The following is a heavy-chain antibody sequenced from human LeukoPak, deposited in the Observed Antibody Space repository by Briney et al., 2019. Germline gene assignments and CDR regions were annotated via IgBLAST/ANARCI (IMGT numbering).Heavy chain of an antibody. CDR3: AKQSWNYHDY. J-gene: IGHJ4*02. CDR2: ISGSGGST. Sequence: QPGGSLRLSCAASGFVFGTNVMSWVRQAPGKGLEWVSVISGSGGSTYSADSVKGRFTISRDNSKNTLYLQMNSLRAEDTAVYYCAKQSWNYHDYWGQGTLVTVSS. V-gene: IGHV3-23*01. D-gene: IGHD3-16*02. CDR1: GFVFGTNV.